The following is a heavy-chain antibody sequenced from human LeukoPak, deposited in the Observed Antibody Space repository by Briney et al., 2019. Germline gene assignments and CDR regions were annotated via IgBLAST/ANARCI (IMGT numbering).Heavy chain of an antibody. D-gene: IGHD2-15*01. Sequence: PGGSLGLSCAASGFTFDDYAMHWVRQAPGKGLEWVSLISGDGGSTYYADSVKGRFTISRDNSKNSLYLQMNSLRTEDTALYYCAKDINRYCSGGSCYSQLDYWGQGTLVTVPS. J-gene: IGHJ4*02. CDR3: AKDINRYCSGGSCYSQLDY. CDR1: GFTFDDYA. V-gene: IGHV3-43*02. CDR2: ISGDGGST.